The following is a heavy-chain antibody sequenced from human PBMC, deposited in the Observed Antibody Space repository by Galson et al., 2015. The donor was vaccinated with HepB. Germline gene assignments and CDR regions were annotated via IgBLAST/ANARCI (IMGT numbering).Heavy chain of an antibody. V-gene: IGHV1-69*13. Sequence: SVKVSCKASGGTFSSYAISWVRQAPGQGLEWMGGIIPIFGTANYAQKFQGGVTITADESTSTAYMELSSLRSEDTAVYYCACYYDSSGPLGRGWFDPWGQGTLVTVSS. CDR1: GGTFSSYA. D-gene: IGHD3-22*01. CDR2: IIPIFGTA. CDR3: ACYYDSSGPLGRGWFDP. J-gene: IGHJ5*02.